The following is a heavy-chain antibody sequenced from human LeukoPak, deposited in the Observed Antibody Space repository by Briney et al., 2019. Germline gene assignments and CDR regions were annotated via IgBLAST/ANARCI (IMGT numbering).Heavy chain of an antibody. CDR2: IYYSGST. D-gene: IGHD6-13*01. V-gene: IGHV4-59*01. CDR1: GGSINNYY. CDR3: ASSRGPSSSWSFDS. J-gene: IGHJ4*02. Sequence: SETLSLTCTVSGGSINNYYWSWIRQPPGKGPEWIGYIYYSGSTIYNPSLKSRVTISVETSKNQFSLKLSSVTAADSALYFCASSRGPSSSWSFDSWGQGILVTVSS.